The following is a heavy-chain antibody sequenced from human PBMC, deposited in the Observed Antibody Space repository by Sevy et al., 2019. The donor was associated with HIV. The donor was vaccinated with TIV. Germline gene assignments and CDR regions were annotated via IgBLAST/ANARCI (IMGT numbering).Heavy chain of an antibody. CDR1: GFTFSSYA. J-gene: IGHJ4*02. D-gene: IGHD2-15*01. CDR3: ARDLFSGGNAVYGY. Sequence: GGSLRLSCAASGFTFSSYAMNWVRQAPGKGLEWISSINAISSNIYYADSVKGRFTISRDNAENSLYLQMNSVRAEDTAAYYCARDLFSGGNAVYGYWGQGTLVTVSS. CDR2: INAISSNI. V-gene: IGHV3-21*01.